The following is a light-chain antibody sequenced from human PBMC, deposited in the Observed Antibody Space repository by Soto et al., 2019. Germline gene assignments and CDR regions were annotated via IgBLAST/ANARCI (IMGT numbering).Light chain of an antibody. CDR2: STN. J-gene: IGLJ3*02. CDR3: VLYMGNGIWV. CDR1: SGSVSTNYY. Sequence: QAVVTQAPSFSVSPGGTVTLTCGLNSGSVSTNYYPSWYQQTPGQAPRTLIYSTNTRSSGVPDRFSGSILGDKAALTITGAQADDESDYYCVLYMGNGIWVFGGGTKLTVL. V-gene: IGLV8-61*01.